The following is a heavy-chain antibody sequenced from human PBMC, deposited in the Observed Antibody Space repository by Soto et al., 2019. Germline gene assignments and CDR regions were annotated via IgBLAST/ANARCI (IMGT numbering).Heavy chain of an antibody. CDR3: ARDGGSSWFRGRLFDP. D-gene: IGHD6-13*01. Sequence: VGSLSLSCAASGFTFSSYSMNWVRQAPGKGLEWVSYISSSSSTIYYADSVKGRFTISRDNAKKSLYLQMNSLRDEDTAVYYCARDGGSSWFRGRLFDPWGQGTLVTVYS. V-gene: IGHV3-48*02. CDR1: GFTFSSYS. J-gene: IGHJ5*02. CDR2: ISSSSSTI.